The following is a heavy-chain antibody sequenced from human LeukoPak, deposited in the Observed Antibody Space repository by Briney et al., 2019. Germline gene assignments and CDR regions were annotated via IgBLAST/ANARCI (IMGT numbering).Heavy chain of an antibody. CDR1: GDSISSYY. D-gene: IGHD6-6*01. J-gene: IGHJ2*01. CDR3: ARRRQLGSYWYFDL. CDR2: IYYSGST. Sequence: SETLSLTCTVSGDSISSYYWSWIRKPPGKGLEWIGYIYYSGSTYYNPSLKSRVTISVDTSKNQFSLNLSSVTAADTAVYYCARRRQLGSYWYFDLWGRGTLVTVSS. V-gene: IGHV4-59*01.